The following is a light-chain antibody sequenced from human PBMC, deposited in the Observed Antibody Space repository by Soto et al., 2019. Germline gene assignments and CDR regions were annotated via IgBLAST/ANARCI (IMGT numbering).Light chain of an antibody. V-gene: IGKV3-20*01. CDR1: QTVSNNY. J-gene: IGKJ2*01. Sequence: EVVLTQSPVTLSLSPGERATLSCRASQTVSNNYLAWYQQKPGQAPRLLIFGSSDRATGIPDRFSGSGSGTEFTLTISRLEPEDFAVYYCQQYGSSPPYTFGQGTKLEIK. CDR2: GSS. CDR3: QQYGSSPPYT.